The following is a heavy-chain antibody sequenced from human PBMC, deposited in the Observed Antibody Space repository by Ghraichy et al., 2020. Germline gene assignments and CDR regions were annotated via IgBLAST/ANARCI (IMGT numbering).Heavy chain of an antibody. CDR1: GGSISSYY. D-gene: IGHD3-22*01. J-gene: IGHJ4*02. CDR2: IYYSGST. Sequence: SETLSLTCTVSGGSISSYYWSWIRQPPGKGLEWIGYIYYSGSTNYNPSLKSRVTISVDTSKNQFSLKLSSVTAADTAVYYCARELWAPYDSSFYYFDYWGQGTLVTVSS. V-gene: IGHV4-59*01. CDR3: ARELWAPYDSSFYYFDY.